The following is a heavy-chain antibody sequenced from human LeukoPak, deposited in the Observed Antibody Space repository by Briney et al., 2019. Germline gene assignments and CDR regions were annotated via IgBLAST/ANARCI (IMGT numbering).Heavy chain of an antibody. Sequence: GGSLRLSCAASGFTFSSYGMHWVRQAPGKGLEWVAFIRYDGSNKYYADSVKGRFTISRDNSKNTLNLQMNSLRAEDTAVYYCANFAPWQQLEWGQGTLVTVSS. CDR1: GFTFSSYG. CDR3: ANFAPWQQLE. D-gene: IGHD6-13*01. CDR2: IRYDGSNK. V-gene: IGHV3-30*02. J-gene: IGHJ4*02.